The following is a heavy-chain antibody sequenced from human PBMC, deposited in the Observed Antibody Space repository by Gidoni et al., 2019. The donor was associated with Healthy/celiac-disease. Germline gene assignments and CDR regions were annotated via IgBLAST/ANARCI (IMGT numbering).Heavy chain of an antibody. CDR3: ARVGGYYDSSGYYYFWYFDL. D-gene: IGHD3-22*01. V-gene: IGHV1-2*02. CDR2: INPNSGGT. Sequence: QVQLVQSGAEVKKPGASVKVSCKASGYTFTGYYMQWVRQAPGQGLEWMGWINPNSGGTNYAQKFQGRVTMTRDTSISTAYMELSRLRSDDTAVYYCARVGGYYDSSGYYYFWYFDLWGRGTLVTVSS. J-gene: IGHJ2*01. CDR1: GYTFTGYY.